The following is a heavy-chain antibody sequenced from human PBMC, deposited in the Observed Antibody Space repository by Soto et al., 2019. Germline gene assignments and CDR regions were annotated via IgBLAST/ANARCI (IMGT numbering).Heavy chain of an antibody. J-gene: IGHJ3*02. D-gene: IGHD4-17*01. CDR3: ATDCDDYGGIDAFDI. CDR2: ISSSSSYI. V-gene: IGHV3-21*01. Sequence: GGSLRLSCAASGFTFSSYSMNWVRQAPGKGLEWVSSISSSSSYIYYADSVKGRFTISRDNANNSLYLQMNSLRAENTAVYYRATDCDDYGGIDAFDIWCPGTMVTVSS. CDR1: GFTFSSYS.